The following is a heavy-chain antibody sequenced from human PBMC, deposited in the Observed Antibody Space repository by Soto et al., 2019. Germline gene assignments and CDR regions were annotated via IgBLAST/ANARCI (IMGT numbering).Heavy chain of an antibody. Sequence: SETLSLTCSVSGDSISTVDYFWAWIRQPPGQALEYIGYIYKSATTYYNPPFEGRVAISLDTSKSHFSLNVTSVTAADTAVYFCARGRYCLTGRCFPNWFDSWGQGTLVTVSS. J-gene: IGHJ5*01. CDR2: IYKSATT. CDR1: GDSISTVDYF. V-gene: IGHV4-30-4*01. CDR3: ARGRYCLTGRCFPNWFDS. D-gene: IGHD2-15*01.